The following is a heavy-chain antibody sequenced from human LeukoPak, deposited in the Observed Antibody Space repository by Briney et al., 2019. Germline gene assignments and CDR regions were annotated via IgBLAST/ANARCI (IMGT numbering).Heavy chain of an antibody. CDR2: INHSGST. V-gene: IGHV4-34*01. D-gene: IGHD6-13*01. CDR3: ARGSLIARMSSSWYTFPYYFDY. CDR1: GGSFSGYY. Sequence: PSETLSLTCAVYGGSFSGYYWSWIRQPPGKGLEWIGEINHSGSTNYNPSLKSRVTISVDTSKNQFSLKLSSVTAADTAVYYCARGSLIARMSSSWYTFPYYFDYWGQGTLVTVSS. J-gene: IGHJ4*02.